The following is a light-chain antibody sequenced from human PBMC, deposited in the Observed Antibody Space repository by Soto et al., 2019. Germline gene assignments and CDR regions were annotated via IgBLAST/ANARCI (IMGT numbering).Light chain of an antibody. J-gene: IGLJ7*01. CDR2: EVS. CDR1: SSDVGSYKL. Sequence: QSALTQPASVSGSPGQSITISCTGTSSDVGSYKLVSWYQQHPGKAPKLMISEVSKRPSGISDRFSGSKSGSTAFLTISGLQAEDEADYYCCSYAGTSTHTVFGGGTQLTVL. CDR3: CSYAGTSTHTV. V-gene: IGLV2-23*02.